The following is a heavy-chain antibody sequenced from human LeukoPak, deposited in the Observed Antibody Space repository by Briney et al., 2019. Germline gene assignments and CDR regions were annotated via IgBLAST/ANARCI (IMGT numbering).Heavy chain of an antibody. J-gene: IGHJ5*02. CDR2: IYYSGST. V-gene: IGHV4-59*01. CDR3: ARESHYYDSSGTNWFDP. Sequence: NPSETLSLTCTVSGGSISSYYWSWIRQPPGKGLEWIGYIYYSGSTNYNPSLKSRVTISVDTSKNQFSLKLSSVTAADTAVYYCARESHYYDSSGTNWFDPWGQGTLVTVSS. D-gene: IGHD3-22*01. CDR1: GGSISSYY.